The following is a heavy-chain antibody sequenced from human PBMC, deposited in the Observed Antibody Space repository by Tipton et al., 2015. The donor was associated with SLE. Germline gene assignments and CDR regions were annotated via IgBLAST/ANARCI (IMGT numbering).Heavy chain of an antibody. V-gene: IGHV4-4*07. J-gene: IGHJ4*02. D-gene: IGHD4-23*01. Sequence: TLSLTCTVSGGSISSYYWSWIRQPAGTGLEWIGRIYSSGSTNYNPSLKSRVTMSVDTSKNQVSLKLTSVTAADTAVYYCARVGVVTPFDYWGQGTLVTVSS. CDR2: IYSSGST. CDR1: GGSISSYY. CDR3: ARVGVVTPFDY.